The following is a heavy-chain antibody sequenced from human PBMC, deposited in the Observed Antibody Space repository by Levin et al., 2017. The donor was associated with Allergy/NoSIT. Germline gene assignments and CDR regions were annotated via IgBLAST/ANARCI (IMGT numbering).Heavy chain of an antibody. CDR2: INSDGSST. J-gene: IGHJ6*02. CDR1: GFTFSSYW. Sequence: GESLKISCAASGFTFSSYWMHWVRQAPGKGLVWVSRINSDGSSTSYADSVKGRFTISRDNAKNTLYLQMNSLRAEDTAVYYCARDERNYYYYYGMDVWGQGTTVTVSS. V-gene: IGHV3-74*01. CDR3: ARDERNYYYYYGMDV.